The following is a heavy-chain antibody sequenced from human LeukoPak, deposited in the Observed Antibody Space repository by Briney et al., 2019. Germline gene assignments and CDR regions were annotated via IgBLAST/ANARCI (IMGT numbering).Heavy chain of an antibody. CDR2: ISSSSSYI. V-gene: IGHV3-21*01. J-gene: IGHJ4*02. D-gene: IGHD4-17*01. CDR1: GFSFSTYS. CDR3: ARDWYDYGDYPDGY. Sequence: GGSLRLSCEPSGFSFSTYSKNWVRQAPGKGLEWVSSISSSSSYIYYADSVKGRFTISRDNAKNSLYLQMNSLRAEDTAVYYCARDWYDYGDYPDGYWGQGTLVTVSS.